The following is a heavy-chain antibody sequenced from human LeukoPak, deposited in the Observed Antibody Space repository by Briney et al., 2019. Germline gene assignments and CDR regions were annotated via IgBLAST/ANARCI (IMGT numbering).Heavy chain of an antibody. J-gene: IGHJ4*02. CDR3: ATASYS. CDR1: GYTFTGYY. CDR2: FDPEDGET. Sequence: ASVKVSCKASGYTFTGYYMHWVRQAPGQGLEWMGGFDPEDGETIYAQKFQGRVTMTEDTSTDTAYMELSGLRSEDTAVYYCATASYSWGQGTLVTVSS. V-gene: IGHV1-24*01. D-gene: IGHD2-21*01.